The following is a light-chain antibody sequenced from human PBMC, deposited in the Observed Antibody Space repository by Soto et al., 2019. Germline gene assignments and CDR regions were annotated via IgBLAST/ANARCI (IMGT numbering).Light chain of an antibody. CDR2: EVT. CDR3: SSHAGSSAFYV. V-gene: IGLV2-14*01. Sequence: QSALTQPASLSGSPGQSITISCTGTISDIGAYDYVSWYQQYPGRVPKLLIHEVTNRPSGVSDRFSGSKSGNTASLTISGLQTEDEADYYCSSHAGSSAFYVFGTGTKVTVL. CDR1: ISDIGAYDY. J-gene: IGLJ1*01.